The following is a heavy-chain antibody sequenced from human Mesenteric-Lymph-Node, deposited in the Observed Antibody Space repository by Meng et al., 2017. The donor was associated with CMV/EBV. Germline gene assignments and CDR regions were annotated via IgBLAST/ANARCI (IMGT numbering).Heavy chain of an antibody. CDR3: ATLAVVTPPFDY. Sequence: GESLKISCAAPGFTFSSYSMNWVRQAPGKGLEWVSSISSSSSYIYYADSVKGRFTISRDNAKNSLYLQMNSLRAEDTAVYYCATLAVVTPPFDYWGQGTLVTVSS. CDR1: GFTFSSYS. V-gene: IGHV3-21*01. J-gene: IGHJ4*02. D-gene: IGHD4-23*01. CDR2: ISSSSSYI.